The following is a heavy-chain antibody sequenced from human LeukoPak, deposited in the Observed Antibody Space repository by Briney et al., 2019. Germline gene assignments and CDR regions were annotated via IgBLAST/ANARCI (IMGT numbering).Heavy chain of an antibody. V-gene: IGHV3-7*01. CDR1: GFTFSSHW. Sequence: GGSLRLPCAASGFTFSSHWMSWVRQAPGKGLEWVANIKPDGSEKYPVDSVKGRFTVTRDNARNTLYLQMSRLRDDDSAVYYCARAPAFGTVDYWGQGTLVTVSS. CDR2: IKPDGSEK. CDR3: ARAPAFGTVDY. J-gene: IGHJ4*02. D-gene: IGHD3-16*01.